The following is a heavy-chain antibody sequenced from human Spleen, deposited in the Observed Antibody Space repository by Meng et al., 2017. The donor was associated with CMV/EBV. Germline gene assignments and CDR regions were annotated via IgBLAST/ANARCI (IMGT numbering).Heavy chain of an antibody. Sequence: SLACAVSGVSFTCYYWTWIRQFPGKGLEWSGEINRGGDPNYSPSLRSRVSISMDASKNQFSLKLMSVTAADTAVYYCARVVGGGWFDPWGQGTLVTVSS. D-gene: IGHD3-16*01. CDR2: INRGGDP. CDR1: GVSFTCYY. CDR3: ARVVGGGWFDP. J-gene: IGHJ5*02. V-gene: IGHV4-34*01.